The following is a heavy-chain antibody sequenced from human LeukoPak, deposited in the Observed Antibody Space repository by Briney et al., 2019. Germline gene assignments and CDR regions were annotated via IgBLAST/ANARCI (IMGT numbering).Heavy chain of an antibody. CDR3: PRDFSTGYSPAQQLPSEPFDY. V-gene: IGHV3-33*08. D-gene: IGHD6-13*01. Sequence: PGGSLRLSCAASGFTFSSYAMSWVRQTPGKGLEWVAVIWYDGSNKYYADSVKGRFTISRDNSKNTLYLQMNSLRAEDTAVYYCPRDFSTGYSPAQQLPSEPFDYWGQGTLLTVSS. J-gene: IGHJ4*02. CDR2: IWYDGSNK. CDR1: GFTFSSYA.